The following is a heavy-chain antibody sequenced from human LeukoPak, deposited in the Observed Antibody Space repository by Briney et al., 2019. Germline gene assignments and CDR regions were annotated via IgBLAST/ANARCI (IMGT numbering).Heavy chain of an antibody. D-gene: IGHD6-19*01. CDR1: GFTFSSNG. Sequence: GGSLRLSCAASGFTFSSNGVSWVRQAPGKGLEWVSSISASGDSTYYADSVKGRFTISRDNSKNTLDLKMNSLRAEDTAVYYCAKSPSPGIAVAGTDYWGQGTLVTVSS. CDR2: ISASGDST. J-gene: IGHJ4*02. V-gene: IGHV3-23*01. CDR3: AKSPSPGIAVAGTDY.